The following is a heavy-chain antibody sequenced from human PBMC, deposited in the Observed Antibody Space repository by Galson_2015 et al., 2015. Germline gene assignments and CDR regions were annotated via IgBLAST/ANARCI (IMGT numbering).Heavy chain of an antibody. Sequence: LKSRVTVTVDTSKNQFSLQLRSVTAADTAVYYCARDPHIDAVDYIDYWGQGTLVTVSS. D-gene: IGHD5-12*01. CDR3: ARDPHIDAVDYIDY. J-gene: IGHJ4*02. V-gene: IGHV4-39*07.